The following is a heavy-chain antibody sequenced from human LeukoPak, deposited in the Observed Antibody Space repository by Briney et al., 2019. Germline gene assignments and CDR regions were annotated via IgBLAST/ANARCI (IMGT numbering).Heavy chain of an antibody. J-gene: IGHJ5*02. V-gene: IGHV4-34*01. CDR2: INHSGST. Sequence: SETLSLTCAVYGGSFSGYYWSWIRQPPGKGLEWIGEINHSGSTNYNPSLKSRVTISVDTSKNQFSLKLSSVTAADTAVYYCARSLSTNWYYYSSGSYYNGINWFDPWGQGTLVTVSS. CDR3: ARSLSTNWYYYSSGSYYNGINWFDP. D-gene: IGHD3-10*01. CDR1: GGSFSGYY.